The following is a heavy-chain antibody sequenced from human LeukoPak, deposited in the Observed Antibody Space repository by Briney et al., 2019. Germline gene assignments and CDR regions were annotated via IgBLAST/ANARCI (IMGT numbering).Heavy chain of an antibody. CDR3: ARVVVPVNWFDP. J-gene: IGHJ5*02. CDR2: IYYSGST. V-gene: IGHV4-30-4*08. D-gene: IGHD2-2*01. Sequence: PSETLSLTCTVSGDSISSGDYYWSWIRQPPGKGLEWIGYIYYSGSTTYNPSLQSRVTISVDTSRNQFSLKVSSVTAADTAVYYCARVVVPVNWFDPWGQGTLVTVSS. CDR1: GDSISSGDYY.